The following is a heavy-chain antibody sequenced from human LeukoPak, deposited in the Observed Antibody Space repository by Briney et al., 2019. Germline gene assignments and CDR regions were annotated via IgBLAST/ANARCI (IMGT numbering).Heavy chain of an antibody. V-gene: IGHV1-2*02. D-gene: IGHD2-2*01. CDR1: GYTFTDYY. CDR3: ARANFLYCSSTTCLFDY. J-gene: IGHJ4*02. CDR2: INPNDGDT. Sequence: ASVKVPCKASGYTFTDYYMHWVRQAPGQGFEWMGWINPNDGDTNYAQKFQGRVTMTRDTSISTAHMEVSRLRSDDTAVYYCARANFLYCSSTTCLFDYWGQGTLVTVSS.